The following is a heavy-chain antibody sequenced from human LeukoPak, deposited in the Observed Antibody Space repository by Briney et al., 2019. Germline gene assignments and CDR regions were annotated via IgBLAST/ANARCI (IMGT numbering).Heavy chain of an antibody. D-gene: IGHD6-13*01. CDR1: GGSISSSSYY. CDR3: ARLGIEQLVRV. V-gene: IGHV4-39*01. CDR2: IYYSGST. J-gene: IGHJ4*02. Sequence: SETLSPTCTVSGGSISSSSYYWGWIRQPPGKGLEWIGSIYYSGSTYYNPSLKSRVTISVDTSKNQFSLKLSSVTAADTAVYYCARLGIEQLVRVWGQGTLVTVSS.